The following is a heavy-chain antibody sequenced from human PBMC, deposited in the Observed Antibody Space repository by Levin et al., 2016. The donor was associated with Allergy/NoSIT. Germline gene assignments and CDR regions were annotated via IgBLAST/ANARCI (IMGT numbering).Heavy chain of an antibody. CDR3: AKSHGAGPAYFDH. CDR2: ISPSGGAA. D-gene: IGHD3-16*01. CDR1: GFTFNTYA. V-gene: IGHV3-23*01. Sequence: GESLKISCAASGFTFNTYAMSWVRQAPGKGLERVSGISPSGGAAYYADSVKGRFTISRDNSKNTLYLQMNSLRAEDTAVYYCAKSHGAGPAYFDHWGQGALVTVSS. J-gene: IGHJ4*02.